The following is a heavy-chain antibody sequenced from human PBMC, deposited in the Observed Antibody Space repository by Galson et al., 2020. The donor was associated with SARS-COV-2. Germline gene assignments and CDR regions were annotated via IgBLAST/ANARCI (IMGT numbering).Heavy chain of an antibody. Sequence: GGSLRISCAASGFTFSSYGMHWVRQAPGKGLEWVAVIWYDGSNKYYEDSVKGRFTISRDNSKNTLYLQMNSLRAEDTAVYYCARAPLWSGYYSFDYWGQGTLVTVSS. J-gene: IGHJ4*02. CDR2: IWYDGSNK. D-gene: IGHD3-3*01. V-gene: IGHV3-33*01. CDR3: ARAPLWSGYYSFDY. CDR1: GFTFSSYG.